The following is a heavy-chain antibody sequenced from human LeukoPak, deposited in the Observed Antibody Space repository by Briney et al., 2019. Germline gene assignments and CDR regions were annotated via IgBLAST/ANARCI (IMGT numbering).Heavy chain of an antibody. CDR2: ISYDGSNK. V-gene: IGHV3-30-3*01. J-gene: IGHJ4*02. D-gene: IGHD4-4*01. CDR3: ARGIEPLSEIYSCLPTYYFDY. Sequence: GGSLRLSCAASGFTFSSYAMHWVRQAPGKGLEWVAVISYDGSNKYYADSVKGRFTISRDNSKNTLYLQMNSLRAEDTAVYYCARGIEPLSEIYSCLPTYYFDYWGQGTLVTVSS. CDR1: GFTFSSYA.